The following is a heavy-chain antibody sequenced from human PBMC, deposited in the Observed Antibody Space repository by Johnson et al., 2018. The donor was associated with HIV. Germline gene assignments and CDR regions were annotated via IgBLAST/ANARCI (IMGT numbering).Heavy chain of an antibody. Sequence: QVQLVESGGGVVQPGRSLRLSCAASGFTFSSYAMHWVRQAPGKGLDWVAVLSYDGSNKYYADSVKGRFTISRDNSKNTLYLQMNSLRAEDTAVYYCARADGSQAFDIWGQVTMVTVSS. CDR2: LSYDGSNK. CDR3: ARADGSQAFDI. J-gene: IGHJ3*02. CDR1: GFTFSSYA. V-gene: IGHV3-30*04. D-gene: IGHD2-2*03.